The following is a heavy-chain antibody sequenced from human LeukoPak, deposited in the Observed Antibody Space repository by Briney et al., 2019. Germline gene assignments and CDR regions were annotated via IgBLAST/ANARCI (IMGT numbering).Heavy chain of an antibody. J-gene: IGHJ4*02. Sequence: SETLSLTCTVSGGSISSYYWSWIRQPPGKGLEWIGYIYYSGSTYYNPSLKSRVTISVDTSKNQFSLKLSSVTAADTAVYYCARDLYGSSWSPLSYWGQGTLVTVSS. CDR2: IYYSGST. CDR1: GGSISSYY. D-gene: IGHD6-13*01. CDR3: ARDLYGSSWSPLSY. V-gene: IGHV4-59*12.